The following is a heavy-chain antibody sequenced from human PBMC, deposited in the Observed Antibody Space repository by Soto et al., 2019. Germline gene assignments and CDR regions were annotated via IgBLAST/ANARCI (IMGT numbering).Heavy chain of an antibody. D-gene: IGHD1-1*01. CDR1: GGSISSGGYY. CDR3: ARGLSQRDAPDKFYFDS. V-gene: IGHV4-31*03. J-gene: IGHJ4*02. Sequence: PSETLSLTCTVSGGSISSGGYYWSWIRQHPGKGLEWIGYIYYSGSTYYNPSLKSRVTISVDTSKNQFSLKLSSVTAADTAVYYCARGLSQRDAPDKFYFDSWGQGTLVTVSS. CDR2: IYYSGST.